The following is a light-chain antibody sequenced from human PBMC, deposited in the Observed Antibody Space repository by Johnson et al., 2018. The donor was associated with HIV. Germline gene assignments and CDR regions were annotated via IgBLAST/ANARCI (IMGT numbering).Light chain of an antibody. CDR3: LAWDTSLIARYV. V-gene: IGLV1-41*02. CDR1: RSNIGNNY. Sequence: QPVLTQPPSVSAAPGQKVTISCSGSRSNIGNNYVYWYQHLPGTAPKLLIYETNNRPSGIPDRFPGSKSGTSAALGITGLWPADQTDYYCLAWDTSLIARYVVGTGTKVTVL. CDR2: ETN. J-gene: IGLJ1*01.